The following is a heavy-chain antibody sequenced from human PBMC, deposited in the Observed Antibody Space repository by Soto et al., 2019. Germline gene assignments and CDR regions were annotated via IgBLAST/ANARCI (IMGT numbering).Heavy chain of an antibody. V-gene: IGHV1-69*08. D-gene: IGHD1-26*01. CDR1: GYTFTIYT. Sequence: QVQLVQSGAEVKKPGSSVKVSCKSSGYTFTIYTVTWVRQAPGQGLEWMGRIIPIFTQTNYAQKFQDRVTITADKSTSTVYMELSGLRYEDTAVYYCARGGVGAAGGMDVWDQGTTVTVSS. CDR2: IIPIFTQT. J-gene: IGHJ6*02. CDR3: ARGGVGAAGGMDV.